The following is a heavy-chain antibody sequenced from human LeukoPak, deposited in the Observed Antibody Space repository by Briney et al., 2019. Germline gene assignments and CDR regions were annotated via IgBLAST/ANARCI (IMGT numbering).Heavy chain of an antibody. V-gene: IGHV4-34*01. CDR2: INHSGST. CDR1: GGSFSGYY. D-gene: IGHD3-22*01. CDR3: ARVGYYYDSSGYYYPY. Sequence: SETLSLTCAVYGGSFSGYYWSWIRQPPGKGLEWIGEINHSGSTNYNPSLKSRVTISVDTSKNQFSLKLSSVTAADTAVYYCARVGYYYDSSGYYYPYWGQGTLVTVSS. J-gene: IGHJ4*02.